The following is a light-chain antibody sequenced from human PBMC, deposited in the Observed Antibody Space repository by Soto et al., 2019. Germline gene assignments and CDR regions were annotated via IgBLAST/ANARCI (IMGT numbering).Light chain of an antibody. CDR2: DAS. J-gene: IGKJ1*01. Sequence: DIQMTQSPYTLSPSVGDRVSITCRASQSISGWLAWYQQKPGKAPKLLIYDASSLESGVPSRFSGSGSGTEFSLTISRLQPDDFATYYCQQYNNYPWTFGQGTKVDI. CDR1: QSISGW. V-gene: IGKV1-5*01. CDR3: QQYNNYPWT.